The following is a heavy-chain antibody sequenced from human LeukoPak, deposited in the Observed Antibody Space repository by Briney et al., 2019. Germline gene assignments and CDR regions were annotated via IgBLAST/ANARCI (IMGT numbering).Heavy chain of an antibody. CDR2: ISGSGSRT. Sequence: LSGGSLRLSCAASGFTFSSYAMSWVRQTPGKGLEWVSAISGSGSRTYYADSVKARFTVSRDNSKNILYLQMHSLTVEDTAIYYCVKDYNAFDFWGQGTLVTVSS. CDR3: VKDYNAFDF. V-gene: IGHV3-23*01. J-gene: IGHJ4*02. CDR1: GFTFSSYA. D-gene: IGHD1-1*01.